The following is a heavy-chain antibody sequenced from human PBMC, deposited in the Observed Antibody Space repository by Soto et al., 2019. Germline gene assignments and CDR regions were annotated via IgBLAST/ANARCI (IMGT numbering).Heavy chain of an antibody. CDR1: GFTFSSYA. J-gene: IGHJ4*02. CDR3: ASEGYCSSTSCYSFDY. V-gene: IGHV3-64*01. CDR2: ISSNGGST. Sequence: GGSLRLSCAASGFTFSSYAMHWVRQAPGKGLEYVSAISSNGGSTYYANSVKGRFTISRDNSKNTLYLRMGSLRAEDMAVYYCASEGYCSSTSCYSFDYWGQGTLVTVSS. D-gene: IGHD2-2*01.